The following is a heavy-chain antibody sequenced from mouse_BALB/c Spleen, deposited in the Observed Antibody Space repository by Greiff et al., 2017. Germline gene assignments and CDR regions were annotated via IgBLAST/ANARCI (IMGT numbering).Heavy chain of an antibody. J-gene: IGHJ1*01. D-gene: IGHD1-1*01. V-gene: IGHV7-3*02. Sequence: EVKLMESGGGLVQPGGSLRLSCATSGFTFTDYYMSWVRQPPGKALEWLGFIRNKANGYTTEYSASVKGRFTISRDNSQSILYLQMNTLRAEDSATYYCAGDRDYGSSYWYFDVWGAGTTVTVSS. CDR3: AGDRDYGSSYWYFDV. CDR1: GFTFTDYY. CDR2: IRNKANGYTT.